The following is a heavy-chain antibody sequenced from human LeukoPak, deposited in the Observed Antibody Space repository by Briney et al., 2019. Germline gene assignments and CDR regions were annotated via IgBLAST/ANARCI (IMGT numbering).Heavy chain of an antibody. CDR2: ISPNSGGT. J-gene: IGHJ4*02. CDR1: GYTFTGYY. V-gene: IGHV1-2*02. CDR3: AKDGGRGYTYGLYYFDY. D-gene: IGHD5-18*01. Sequence: ASVKVSCKASGYTFTGYYMHWARQAPGQGLEWMGWISPNSGGTNYAQKFQGRVTMTRDTSISTAYMELSRLRSDDTAVYYCAKDGGRGYTYGLYYFDYWGQGTLVTVSS.